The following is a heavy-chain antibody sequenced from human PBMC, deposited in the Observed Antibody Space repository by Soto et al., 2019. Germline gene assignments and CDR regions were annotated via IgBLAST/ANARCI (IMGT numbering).Heavy chain of an antibody. J-gene: IGHJ4*02. D-gene: IGHD3-22*01. V-gene: IGHV3-23*01. CDR1: GFTFSSYA. Sequence: GGSLRLSCVASGFTFSSYAMSWVRQAPGKGLEWVSAISGSGGSTYYADSVKGRFTISRDNSKNTLYLQLNSLSAEDTAVYYCTREHYNDSSGSYYGFFDYWGQGTLVTVSS. CDR3: TREHYNDSSGSYYGFFDY. CDR2: ISGSGGST.